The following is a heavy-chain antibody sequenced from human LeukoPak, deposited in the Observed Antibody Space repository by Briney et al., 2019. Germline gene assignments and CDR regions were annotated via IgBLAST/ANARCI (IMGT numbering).Heavy chain of an antibody. D-gene: IGHD3-22*01. CDR3: TKDPASSSGYFFDY. V-gene: IGHV3-30*02. CDR1: GFTFSSYG. CDR2: IRYDGSNK. Sequence: PGGSLRLSCAASGFTFSSYGMHWVRQAPGKGLEWVAFIRYDGSNKYYADSVKGRFTISRDNSKNTLYLQMNSLGAEDTAVYYCTKDPASSSGYFFDYWGQGTLVTVSS. J-gene: IGHJ4*02.